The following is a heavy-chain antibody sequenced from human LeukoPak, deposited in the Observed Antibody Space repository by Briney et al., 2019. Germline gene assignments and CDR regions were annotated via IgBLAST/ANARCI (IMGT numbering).Heavy chain of an antibody. J-gene: IGHJ5*02. V-gene: IGHV4-34*01. CDR1: GGSFSGYY. CDR3: AREIVPAVGWFDP. CDR2: INHSGST. D-gene: IGHD2-2*01. Sequence: SETLSLTCAVYGGSFSGYYWSWIRQPPGKGLEWIGEINHSGSTNYNPSLKSRVTISVDTSKNQFSLKLSSVTAADTAVYYCAREIVPAVGWFDPWGQGTLVTVSS.